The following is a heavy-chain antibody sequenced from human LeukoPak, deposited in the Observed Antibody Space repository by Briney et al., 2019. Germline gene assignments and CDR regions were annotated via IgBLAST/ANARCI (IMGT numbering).Heavy chain of an antibody. Sequence: SETLSLTCAVYGGSFSGYYWSWIRQPPGKGQEWIGEINHSGSTNYNPSLKSRVTISVDTSKNQFSLKLSSVTAADTAVYYCARGVVRGVIQRHNWFDPWGQGTLVTVSS. V-gene: IGHV4-34*01. CDR2: INHSGST. J-gene: IGHJ5*02. CDR3: ARGVVRGVIQRHNWFDP. CDR1: GGSFSGYY. D-gene: IGHD3-10*01.